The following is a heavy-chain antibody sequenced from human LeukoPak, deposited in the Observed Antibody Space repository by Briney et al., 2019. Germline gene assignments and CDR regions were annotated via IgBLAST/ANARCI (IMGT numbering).Heavy chain of an antibody. CDR3: VGGGLQYFDY. Sequence: GESLRLSCEASGFPFSSFEMNWVRLAQGTGLEWIAYITGGGATKYADSVKGRFTISRDNAKNSLFLQMNSLRDEDTAVYYCVGGGLQYFDYWGQGTLVTVSS. J-gene: IGHJ4*02. CDR1: GFPFSSFE. D-gene: IGHD2-21*02. CDR2: ITGGGATK. V-gene: IGHV3-48*03.